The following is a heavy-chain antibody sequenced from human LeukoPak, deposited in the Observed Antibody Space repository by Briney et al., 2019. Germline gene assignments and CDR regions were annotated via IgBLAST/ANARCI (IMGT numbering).Heavy chain of an antibody. CDR2: TYYRSKWYN. CDR3: ARAKGRSPLFDY. D-gene: IGHD6-13*01. J-gene: IGHJ4*02. V-gene: IGHV6-1*01. CDR1: GDSVSSNSAA. Sequence: SQTLSLTCAISGDSVSSNSAAWNWIRQSPSRGLEWLGRTYYRSKWYNDYAVSVKGRIAINPDTSKNQFSLQLNSVTPEDTAVYYCARAKGRSPLFDYWGQGTLVPVSS.